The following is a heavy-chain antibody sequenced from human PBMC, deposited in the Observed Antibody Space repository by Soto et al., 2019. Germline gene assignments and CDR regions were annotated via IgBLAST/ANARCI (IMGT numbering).Heavy chain of an antibody. D-gene: IGHD3-22*01. Sequence: GGSLRLSCTASGFTFGDYAMRCFRQAPGKGLEWVGFIRSKAYGGTTEYAASVKGRFTISRDDSKSIAYLQMNSLKTEDTAVYYCTRGLVVVITIDAVDLWGQGTMVTVSS. V-gene: IGHV3-49*03. CDR3: TRGLVVVITIDAVDL. CDR2: IRSKAYGGTT. J-gene: IGHJ3*01. CDR1: GFTFGDYA.